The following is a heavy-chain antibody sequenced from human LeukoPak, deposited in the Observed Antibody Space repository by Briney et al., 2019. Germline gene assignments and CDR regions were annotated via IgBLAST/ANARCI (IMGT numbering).Heavy chain of an antibody. D-gene: IGHD1-26*01. CDR2: IQQDGSDK. Sequence: PGGSLRLSCATSGFTFSRFYMTWVRQTPGKGLEWVASIQQDGSDKYYVDSVKSRFTISRDNARNSLYLQMNSLRAEDTAVYYCARGAWEPEMWGQGTMVTVSS. CDR1: GFTFSRFY. V-gene: IGHV3-7*04. J-gene: IGHJ3*02. CDR3: ARGAWEPEM.